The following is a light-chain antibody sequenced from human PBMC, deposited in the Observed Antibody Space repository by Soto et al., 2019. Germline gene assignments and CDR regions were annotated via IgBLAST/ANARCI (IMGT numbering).Light chain of an antibody. J-gene: IGKJ2*01. CDR3: QQSYSLPYP. V-gene: IGKV1-39*01. CDR2: AAS. Sequence: DIQMTQSPSSLSASVGDRVTITCRPSQSIDNFLNWYQQKPGKAPNLLIYAASSLESGVSSRFSGSGSGTDFTPTISSLQPEDSATYYCQQSYSLPYPFGQGTKVEIK. CDR1: QSIDNF.